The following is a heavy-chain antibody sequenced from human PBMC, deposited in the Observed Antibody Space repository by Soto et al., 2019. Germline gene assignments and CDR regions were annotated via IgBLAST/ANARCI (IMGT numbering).Heavy chain of an antibody. Sequence: QVQLVQSGAEVKKPGSSVNVSCKASGGTFSAYSISWVRQAPGQGLEWMGGSIPIFGTANYAQKFQGRVTITADESTSTTYMELRSLRSEDTAVDYCATGGQHRKVSNYYGMDVWGQGTTVTVSS. CDR2: SIPIFGTA. CDR3: ATGGQHRKVSNYYGMDV. CDR1: GGTFSAYS. V-gene: IGHV1-69*01. D-gene: IGHD6-13*01. J-gene: IGHJ6*02.